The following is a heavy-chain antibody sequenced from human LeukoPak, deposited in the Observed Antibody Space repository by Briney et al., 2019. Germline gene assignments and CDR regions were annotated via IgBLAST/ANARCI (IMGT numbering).Heavy chain of an antibody. D-gene: IGHD2-2*01. CDR2: IIPIFGIA. Sequence: SVKVSCKASGGTFSSYAISWVRQAPGQRLEWMGRIIPIFGIANYAQKFQGRVTITADKSTSTAYMELSSLRSEDTAVYYCARDLSRGIVVVPAAMSPWFDPWGQGTLVTVSS. CDR3: ARDLSRGIVVVPAAMSPWFDP. V-gene: IGHV1-69*04. CDR1: GGTFSSYA. J-gene: IGHJ5*02.